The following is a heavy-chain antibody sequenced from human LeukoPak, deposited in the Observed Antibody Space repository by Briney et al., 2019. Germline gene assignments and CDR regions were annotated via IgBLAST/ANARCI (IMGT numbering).Heavy chain of an antibody. CDR2: IYSGSKT. CDR1: GFTVSSHY. Sequence: GGSLRLPCAASGFTVSSHYMRWVPQAPGETLEGVSVIYSGSKTGYDDSVKGRFTISRDNSKNTLYLQMNSLRAEDKAVYYCARESGSYYGVTLDYWGQGTLVTVSS. J-gene: IGHJ4*02. D-gene: IGHD1-26*01. CDR3: ARESGSYYGVTLDY. V-gene: IGHV3-66*01.